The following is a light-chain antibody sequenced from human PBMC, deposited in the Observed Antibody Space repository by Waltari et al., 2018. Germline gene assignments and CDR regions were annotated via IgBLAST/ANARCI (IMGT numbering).Light chain of an antibody. CDR3: QQYGSSPHT. J-gene: IGKJ2*01. Sequence: EIVLTQSPGPLSLSPGERASLSCRASQNISSTYLAWYQHKPGQAPRLLFYGTSIRATGIPDRFSGSGSGTDFTLIISRLEAEDFAVYYCQQYGSSPHTFGQGTKLEIK. CDR1: QNISSTY. CDR2: GTS. V-gene: IGKV3-20*01.